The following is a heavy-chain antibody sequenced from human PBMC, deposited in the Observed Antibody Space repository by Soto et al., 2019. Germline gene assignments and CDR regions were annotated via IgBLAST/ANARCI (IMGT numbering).Heavy chain of an antibody. V-gene: IGHV3-30*03. Sequence: QAQQVESGGGVVQPGRSLRLSCAASGFAFSSYGMHWVRQAPGTGLEWVAVISYDGSHQHYADSVKGRFTISRDNSKNMVLLQISSLRAEDTAVYYCVSDRGYGHASVPYSWGQGTLVSVSS. CDR2: ISYDGSHQ. CDR1: GFAFSSYG. J-gene: IGHJ4*02. D-gene: IGHD5-18*01. CDR3: VSDRGYGHASVPYS.